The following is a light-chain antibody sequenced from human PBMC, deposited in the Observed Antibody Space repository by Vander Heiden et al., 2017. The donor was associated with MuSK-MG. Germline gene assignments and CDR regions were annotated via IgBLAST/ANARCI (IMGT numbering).Light chain of an antibody. CDR2: DAS. Sequence: VIWMTQSPSLLSASTGDRVSISCRASQEINRYLTWYQQKPGKAPDLLIFDASTLQSGVPSRFSGSGSGTDFTLTIPRLQSDDFATYYCQHDYNFPQTFGQGTKVEIK. CDR3: QHDYNFPQT. V-gene: IGKV1D-8*03. J-gene: IGKJ1*01. CDR1: QEINRY.